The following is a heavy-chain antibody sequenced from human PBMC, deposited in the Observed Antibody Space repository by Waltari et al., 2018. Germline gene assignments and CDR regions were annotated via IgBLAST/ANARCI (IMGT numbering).Heavy chain of an antibody. CDR1: GFTFSSYA. CDR3: AKAVAGYYYYGMDV. J-gene: IGHJ6*02. CDR2: ISGSGVST. Sequence: EVQLLESGGGLVQPGGSLRLSCAASGFTFSSYAMSRVRRAPGKGLEWVSAISGSGVSTYYADSVKGRFTISRDNSKNTLYLQMNSLRAEDTAVYYCAKAVAGYYYYGMDVWGQGTTVTVSS. V-gene: IGHV3-23*01. D-gene: IGHD6-19*01.